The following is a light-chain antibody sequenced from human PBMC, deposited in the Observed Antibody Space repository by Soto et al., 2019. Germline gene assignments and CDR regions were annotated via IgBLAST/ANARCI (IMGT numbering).Light chain of an antibody. CDR1: QSVSSSF. Sequence: EIVLTQSPGTLSLSPGERATLSCRASQSVSSSFLAWYQLKPGQAPRLLIYGASSRATGIPDRFSGSGSGTDFKLTISRLEPEDFAVYYCQQYGSSPPYPFGQGTKLEIK. CDR3: QQYGSSPPYP. J-gene: IGKJ2*01. CDR2: GAS. V-gene: IGKV3-20*01.